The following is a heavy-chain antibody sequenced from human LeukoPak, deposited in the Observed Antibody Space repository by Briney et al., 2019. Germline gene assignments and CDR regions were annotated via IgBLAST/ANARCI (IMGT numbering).Heavy chain of an antibody. D-gene: IGHD5-12*01. CDR3: ARAYSGYDFRAFDI. CDR2: ISSSSTTM. V-gene: IGHV3-48*01. CDR1: GFIFSSYS. J-gene: IGHJ3*02. Sequence: GGSLRLSCAASGFIFSSYSMNWVRQAPGKGLEWVSYISSSSTTMYYADSVKGRFTISRDNAKNSLYLQMNSLRAEDTALYFCARAYSGYDFRAFDIWGQGTMVTVSS.